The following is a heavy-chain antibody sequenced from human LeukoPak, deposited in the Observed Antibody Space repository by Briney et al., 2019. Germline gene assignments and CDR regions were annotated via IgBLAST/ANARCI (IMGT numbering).Heavy chain of an antibody. CDR3: AKDAGRLRPEGYFDY. J-gene: IGHJ4*02. D-gene: IGHD3-16*01. V-gene: IGHV3-30*02. Sequence: GGSLRLSCAASGFTFSSYGMHWVRQAPGKGLEWVAFIRYDGSNKYYADSVKGRFTISRDNSKNTLYLQMNSLRAEDTAVYYCAKDAGRLRPEGYFDYWGQGTLVTVSS. CDR1: GFTFSSYG. CDR2: IRYDGSNK.